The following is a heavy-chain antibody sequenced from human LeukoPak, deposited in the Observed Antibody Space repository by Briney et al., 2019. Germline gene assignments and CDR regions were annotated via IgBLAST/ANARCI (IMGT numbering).Heavy chain of an antibody. J-gene: IGHJ5*02. Sequence: ASVKVSCKAFGYTFTSNYMYWVRQAPGQGPEWMGVISPSGGSTTYAQNFQGRVTLTRDMSTSTDYLELSSLRSEATAVYYCARDNSVRDEAWWFNPWGQGTLVTVSS. CDR2: ISPSGGST. CDR3: ARDNSVRDEAWWFNP. CDR1: GYTFTSNY. V-gene: IGHV1-46*01. D-gene: IGHD5-24*01.